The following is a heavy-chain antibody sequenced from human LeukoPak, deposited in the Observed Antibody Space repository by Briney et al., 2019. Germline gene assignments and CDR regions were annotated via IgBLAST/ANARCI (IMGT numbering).Heavy chain of an antibody. CDR2: MNPNSGNT. CDR3: ATNVREARHFHY. V-gene: IGHV1-8*03. D-gene: IGHD6-6*01. CDR1: GYTFTSYD. Sequence: ASVKVSCKASGYTFTSYDVNWVRQATGQGLEWMGWMNPNSGNTGYAQKFQGRVTITRNTSINTAYMELSSLSSEDTAVYYCATNVREARHFHYRGQGTLVTVSS. J-gene: IGHJ1*01.